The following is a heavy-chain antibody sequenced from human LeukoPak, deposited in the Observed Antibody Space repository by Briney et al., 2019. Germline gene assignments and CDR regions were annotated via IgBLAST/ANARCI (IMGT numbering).Heavy chain of an antibody. Sequence: SETLSLTCTVSGGSISSSSYYWGWIRQPPGKGLEWIGSIYYSGSTYYNPSLKSRVTISVDTSKNQFSLKLSSVTAADTAVYYCARPWPDYFDYWGQGTLVTVSS. CDR3: ARPWPDYFDY. V-gene: IGHV4-39*01. CDR1: GGSISSSSYY. D-gene: IGHD5-12*01. CDR2: IYYSGST. J-gene: IGHJ4*02.